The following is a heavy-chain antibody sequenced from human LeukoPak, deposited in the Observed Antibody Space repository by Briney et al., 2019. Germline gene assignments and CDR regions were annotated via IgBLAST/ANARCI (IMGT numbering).Heavy chain of an antibody. V-gene: IGHV3-9*01. CDR1: GFTFDDYA. J-gene: IGHJ4*02. Sequence: GRSLRLSCAASGFTFDDYAMHWVRQAPGKGLEWVSGISWNSGSIGYADSVKGRFTISRDNAKNSLYLQMNSLRAEDAAVYYCAKFSLYWGQGTLVTVSS. CDR3: AKFSLY. CDR2: ISWNSGSI.